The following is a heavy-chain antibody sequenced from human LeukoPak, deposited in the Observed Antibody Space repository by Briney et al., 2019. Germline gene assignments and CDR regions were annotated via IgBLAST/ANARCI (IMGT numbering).Heavy chain of an antibody. D-gene: IGHD3-22*01. Sequence: SETLSLTCTVSDGSISSYYWSWIRQPPGKGLEWIGYIYSSGSTNYNPSLKSRVTISVDTSKNQFSLKLSSVTAADTAVYYCASLGDSSGYAFDYWGQGTLVTVSS. J-gene: IGHJ4*02. CDR1: DGSISSYY. V-gene: IGHV4-59*12. CDR3: ASLGDSSGYAFDY. CDR2: IYSSGST.